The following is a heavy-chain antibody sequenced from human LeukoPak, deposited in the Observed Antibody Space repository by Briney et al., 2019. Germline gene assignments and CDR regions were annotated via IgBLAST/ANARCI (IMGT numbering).Heavy chain of an antibody. Sequence: GGSLRLSCAASGFTFSSYAMHWVRQAPGKGLEWVAVISDDGSNKYYADSVKGRFTISRDNSKHTLYLQMNSLRAEDTAVYYCASPLFPVQLEQTPFDYWGQGTLVTVSS. J-gene: IGHJ4*02. CDR2: ISDDGSNK. V-gene: IGHV3-30-3*01. CDR1: GFTFSSYA. CDR3: ASPLFPVQLEQTPFDY. D-gene: IGHD1-1*01.